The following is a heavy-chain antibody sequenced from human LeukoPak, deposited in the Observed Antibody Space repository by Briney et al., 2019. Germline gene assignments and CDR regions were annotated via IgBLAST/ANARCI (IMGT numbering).Heavy chain of an antibody. CDR2: IYTSGST. V-gene: IGHV4-61*02. D-gene: IGHD4-23*01. CDR3: ARGPDYGGNQGYFDY. J-gene: IGHJ4*02. Sequence: PSETLSLTCTVSGGSISSGSYYWSWIRQPAGKGLEWIGRIYTSGSTNYNPSLKSRVTISVDTSKNQFSLKLSSVTAADTAVYYCARGPDYGGNQGYFDYWGQGTLVTVSS. CDR1: GGSISSGSYY.